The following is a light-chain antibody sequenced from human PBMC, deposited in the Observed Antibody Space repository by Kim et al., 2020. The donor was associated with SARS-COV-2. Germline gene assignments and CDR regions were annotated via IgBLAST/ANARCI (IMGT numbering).Light chain of an antibody. J-gene: IGKJ4*01. Sequence: DIQMTQSPSSLSASAGDRVTITCRSSQAISTYVNWYQQKPGKAPKLLIYAASSLQSGVPLRFTGRGSGTEFSLSISDLQPEDFAIYYCQQSYSIPLTFGGGTKLEI. CDR2: AAS. CDR3: QQSYSIPLT. V-gene: IGKV1-39*01. CDR1: QAISTY.